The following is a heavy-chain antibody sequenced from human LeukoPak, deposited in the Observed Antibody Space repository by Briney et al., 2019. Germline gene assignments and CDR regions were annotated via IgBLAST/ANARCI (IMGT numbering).Heavy chain of an antibody. D-gene: IGHD1-7*01. Sequence: GGSLRLSCAASGFTFDDYGMSWVRQAPGKGLEWVSGINWNGGSTGYADSVKGRFTISRDNAKNSLYLQMNSLRAEDTALYHCARDMVTGTKASGNNWFDPWGQGTLVTVSS. CDR1: GFTFDDYG. J-gene: IGHJ5*02. CDR3: ARDMVTGTKASGNNWFDP. V-gene: IGHV3-20*01. CDR2: INWNGGST.